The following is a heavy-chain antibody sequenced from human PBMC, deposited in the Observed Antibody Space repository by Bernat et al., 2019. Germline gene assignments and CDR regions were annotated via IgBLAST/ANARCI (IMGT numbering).Heavy chain of an antibody. J-gene: IGHJ4*02. V-gene: IGHV3-30*18. CDR1: GFTFSSYG. Sequence: QVQLVESGGGLVKPGRSLRLSCAASGFTFSSYGMHWVRQAPGKGLEWVAVISYDGSNKYYADSVKGRFTISRDNSKNTLYLQMNSLRAEDTAVYYWAKCSCCDFDGCLFDYWGQGTLVTVSS. CDR3: AKCSCCDFDGCLFDY. CDR2: ISYDGSNK. D-gene: IGHD5-24*01.